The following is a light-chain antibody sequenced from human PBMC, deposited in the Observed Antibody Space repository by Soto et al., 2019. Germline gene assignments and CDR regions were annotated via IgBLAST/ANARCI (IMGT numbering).Light chain of an antibody. CDR1: QSVRNNF. CDR3: QQFGNYPLT. CDR2: GAS. Sequence: IVLTQSPGTLSLSPGERATLSCRASQSVRNNFLAWYQQKPGQAPRFLIYGASSRATGIPDRFSGGGSGTDFTLTISRLEPEDFAVYYCQQFGNYPLTFGGGTKVDIK. J-gene: IGKJ4*01. V-gene: IGKV3-20*01.